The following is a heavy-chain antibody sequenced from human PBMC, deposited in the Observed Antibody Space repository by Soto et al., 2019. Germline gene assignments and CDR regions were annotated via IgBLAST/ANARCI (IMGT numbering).Heavy chain of an antibody. D-gene: IGHD6-13*01. J-gene: IGHJ4*02. CDR1: EFTFSSYA. CDR2: ISGSGGST. Sequence: GGSLRLSCAASEFTFSSYAMSWVRQAPGKGLEWVSAISGSGGSTYYADSVKGRFTISRDTSKNTLYLQMSSLRVEDTALYYCAKSYSSNWYDYFDNWGQGPLVTVSS. CDR3: AKSYSSNWYDYFDN. V-gene: IGHV3-23*01.